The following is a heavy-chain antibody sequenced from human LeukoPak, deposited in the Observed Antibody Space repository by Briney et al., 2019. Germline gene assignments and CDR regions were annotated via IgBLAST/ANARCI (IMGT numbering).Heavy chain of an antibody. J-gene: IGHJ4*02. CDR3: ATFGGLRDGYTNN. D-gene: IGHD5-24*01. CDR1: GGSIISYY. Sequence: SEPLSLPCTVSGGSIISYYWSWIRQPPGKGLEWIGYIYYSGSTNYNPSLKSRVTISVDTSKNQFSLKLSSVTAADTAVYYCATFGGLRDGYTNNWGQGTLVTVSS. V-gene: IGHV4-59*01. CDR2: IYYSGST.